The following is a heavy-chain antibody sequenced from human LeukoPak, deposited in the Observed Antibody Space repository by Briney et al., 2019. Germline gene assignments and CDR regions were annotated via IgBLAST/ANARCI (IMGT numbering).Heavy chain of an antibody. D-gene: IGHD3-22*01. V-gene: IGHV3-23*01. CDR3: AKSDDNSNFHLTGYLDY. CDR2: ISRSGEVS. J-gene: IGHJ4*02. Sequence: GGSLRLSCAASGFTFRDFAMNWVRQAPGKGLEWVSIISRSGEVSYHANSVTGRFTISRDNSKSTLYLQMNSLKAEDTAVYFCAKSDDNSNFHLTGYLDYWGQGTLVSVSS. CDR1: GFTFRDFA.